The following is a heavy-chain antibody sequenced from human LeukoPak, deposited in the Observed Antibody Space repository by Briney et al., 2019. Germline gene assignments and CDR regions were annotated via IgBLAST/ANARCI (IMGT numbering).Heavy chain of an antibody. CDR3: ASTQTLDY. J-gene: IGHJ4*02. Sequence: GGSLRLSCTASGFPFSNYWMNWVRQAPGKGLQWVANIKQDGSENNYVDSVRGRFTISRDNAKNSLYLQMNSLRDEDTAIYYCASTQTLDYWGQGILVTVSS. CDR1: GFPFSNYW. D-gene: IGHD4-23*01. V-gene: IGHV3-7*01. CDR2: IKQDGSEN.